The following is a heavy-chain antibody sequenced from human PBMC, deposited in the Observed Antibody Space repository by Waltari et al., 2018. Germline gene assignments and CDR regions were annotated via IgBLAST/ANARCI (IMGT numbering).Heavy chain of an antibody. CDR2: IYSGGST. CDR3: AKDRLKRSYYFDY. V-gene: IGHV3-23*03. CDR1: GFTFSSYA. J-gene: IGHJ4*02. D-gene: IGHD2-15*01. Sequence: EVQLLESGGGLVQPGGSLRLSCAASGFTFSSYAMSWVLQAPGKVLEWVSVIYSGGSTYYADSVKGRFTISRDNSKNTLYLQMNSLRAEDTAVYYCAKDRLKRSYYFDYWGQGTLVTVSS.